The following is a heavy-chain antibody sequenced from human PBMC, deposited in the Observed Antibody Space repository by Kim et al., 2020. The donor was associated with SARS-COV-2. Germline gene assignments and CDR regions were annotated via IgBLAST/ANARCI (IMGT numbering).Heavy chain of an antibody. CDR3: ASRPPRGYSGYAPDRPYYFDY. CDR2: IIPIFGTA. J-gene: IGHJ4*02. V-gene: IGHV1-69*13. CDR1: GGTFXSYA. D-gene: IGHD5-12*01. Sequence: SVKVSCKASGGTFXSYAISWVRQAPGQGLEWMGGIIPIFGTANYAQKFQGRVTITADESTSTAYMELSSLRSEDTAVYYCASRPPRGYSGYAPDRPYYFDYWGQGTLVTVSS.